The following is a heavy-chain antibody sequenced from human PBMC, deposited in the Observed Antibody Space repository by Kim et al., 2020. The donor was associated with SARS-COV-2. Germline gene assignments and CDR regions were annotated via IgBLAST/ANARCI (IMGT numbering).Heavy chain of an antibody. Sequence: GFAQKFQDRLTMTRDTSISTAFMELSSLRSDDTAVYFCARAPTGDAFDIWGQGTIVTVSS. CDR3: ARAPTGDAFDI. D-gene: IGHD7-27*01. J-gene: IGHJ3*02. V-gene: IGHV1-8*01.